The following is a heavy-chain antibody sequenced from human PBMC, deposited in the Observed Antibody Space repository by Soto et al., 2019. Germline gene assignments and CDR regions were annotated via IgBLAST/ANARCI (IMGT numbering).Heavy chain of an antibody. V-gene: IGHV3-30-3*01. CDR3: ARGTRYGSDIDY. J-gene: IGHJ4*02. CDR2: ISYDGGNK. Sequence: PGGSLRLSCAASGFTFSSYAMHWVRQAPGKGLEWVAVISYDGGNKYYADSVKGRFTISRDNSKNTLYLQMNSLRAEDTAVYYCARGTRYGSDIDYWGQGTLVTVSS. CDR1: GFTFSSYA. D-gene: IGHD3-10*01.